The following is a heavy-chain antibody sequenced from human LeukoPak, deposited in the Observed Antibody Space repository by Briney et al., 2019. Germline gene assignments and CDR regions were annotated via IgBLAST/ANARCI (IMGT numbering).Heavy chain of an antibody. D-gene: IGHD2-8*01. CDR1: GFIFSSYG. CDR2: IRDDGSDK. V-gene: IGHV3-30*02. CDR3: AARPYCTTATCPKTNWFDP. Sequence: GGSLRLSCAASGFIFSSYGMHWVRQAPGKGLDWVAFIRDDGSDKFYADSVKGRFTISRDNSKNTLCLQMSSLRADDTAVYYCAARPYCTTATCPKTNWFDPWGQGTLVTVSS. J-gene: IGHJ5*02.